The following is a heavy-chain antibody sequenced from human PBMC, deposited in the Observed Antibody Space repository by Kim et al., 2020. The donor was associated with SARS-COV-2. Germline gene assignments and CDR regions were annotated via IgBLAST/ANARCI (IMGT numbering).Heavy chain of an antibody. D-gene: IGHD3-10*01. Sequence: RYSPSFQGQVTISADKSISTAYLQWSSLKASDTAMYYCARPYRSGSYPGYWGQGTLVTVSS. CDR3: ARPYRSGSYPGY. V-gene: IGHV5-51*01. J-gene: IGHJ4*02.